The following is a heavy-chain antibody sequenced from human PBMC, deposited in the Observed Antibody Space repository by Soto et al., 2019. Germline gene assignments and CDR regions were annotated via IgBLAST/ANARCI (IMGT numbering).Heavy chain of an antibody. CDR3: GKVLVGATGHTDSHS. J-gene: IGHJ4*02. Sequence: PSETLSLTCTVSGGSIYRSGYYWGWIRQPPGRGLEWIGNIDYNGVTYSNPSLKSRVTISRDTSKNQFSLKLTSVTAADTALYYCGKVLVGATGHTDSHSWGPGTMLTVYS. V-gene: IGHV4-39*01. D-gene: IGHD2-15*01. CDR1: GGSIYRSGYY. CDR2: IDYNGVT.